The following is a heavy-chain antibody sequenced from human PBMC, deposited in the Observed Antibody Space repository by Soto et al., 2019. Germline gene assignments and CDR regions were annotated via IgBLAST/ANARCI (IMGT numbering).Heavy chain of an antibody. D-gene: IGHD2-21*02. J-gene: IGHJ4*02. Sequence: SETLSLTCTVSGGSISSGGYYWSWIRQHPGKGLEWIGYIYYSGSTYYNPSLKSRVTISVDTSKNQFSLKLSSVTAADTAVYYCARAVVVTAGFDDWGQGTLVTVSS. CDR1: GGSISSGGYY. V-gene: IGHV4-31*03. CDR3: ARAVVVTAGFDD. CDR2: IYYSGST.